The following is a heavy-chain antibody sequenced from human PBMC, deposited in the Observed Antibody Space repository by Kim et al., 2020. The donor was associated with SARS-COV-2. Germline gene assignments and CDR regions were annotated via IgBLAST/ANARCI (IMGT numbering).Heavy chain of an antibody. D-gene: IGHD2-15*01. V-gene: IGHV4-4*02. J-gene: IGHJ5*02. CDR3: ASRYCSGGSCGWFDP. Sequence: PSLKSRAPISVDKAKHQFSLKLSSVTAADTAVYYCASRYCSGGSCGWFDPWGQGTLVTVSS.